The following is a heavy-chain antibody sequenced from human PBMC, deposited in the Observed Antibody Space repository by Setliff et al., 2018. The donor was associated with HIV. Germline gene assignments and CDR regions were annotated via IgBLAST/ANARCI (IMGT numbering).Heavy chain of an antibody. D-gene: IGHD1-7*01. CDR1: GFTFSNHW. CDR3: AREGITGTTLHPY. V-gene: IGHV3-74*01. Sequence: GGSLRLSCVGSGFTFSNHWMQWVRQAPGKGLVWVSRINYHGSDISYADSVRGRFTISRDNAKNSLYLQMNTLRAEDTAVYYCAREGITGTTLHPYWGQGTLVTVS. CDR2: INYHGSDI. J-gene: IGHJ4*02.